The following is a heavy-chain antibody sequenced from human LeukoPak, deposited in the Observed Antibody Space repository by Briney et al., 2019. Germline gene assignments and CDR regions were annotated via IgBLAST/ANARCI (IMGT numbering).Heavy chain of an antibody. D-gene: IGHD4-23*01. V-gene: IGHV3-23*01. CDR1: GFTFSSYA. J-gene: IGHJ4*02. CDR3: AKDCSYGGIPFSFDY. Sequence: TGGSLRLSCAASGFTFSSYAMSWVRQAPGKGLEWVPGISGSGGSTYYADSVKGRFTISRDNSKNTLYLQMNSLRAEDTAVYYCAKDCSYGGIPFSFDYWGQGTLVTVSS. CDR2: ISGSGGST.